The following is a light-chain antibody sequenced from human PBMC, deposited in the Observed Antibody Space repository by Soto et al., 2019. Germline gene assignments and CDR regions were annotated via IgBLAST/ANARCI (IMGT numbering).Light chain of an antibody. CDR2: DVT. CDR1: TSDVGGYNH. J-gene: IGLJ3*02. Sequence: QPVLTQPPSVSGSPGQSVTISCTGTTSDVGGYNHVSWYQQHPGKAPKLMIYDVTKWPSGVPDRFSGSKSGNTASLTISGLRAEDEADYYCCSYAGSYSVVFGGGTKVTVL. CDR3: CSYAGSYSVV. V-gene: IGLV2-11*01.